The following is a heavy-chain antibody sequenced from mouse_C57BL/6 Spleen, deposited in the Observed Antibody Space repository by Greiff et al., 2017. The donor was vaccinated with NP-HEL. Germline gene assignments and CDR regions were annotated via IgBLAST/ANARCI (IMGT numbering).Heavy chain of an antibody. Sequence: VKLQESGAELVRPGASVTLSCKASGYTFTDYEMHWVKQTPVHGLEWIGAIDPETGGTAYNQKFKGKAILTADKSSSTAYMELRSLTSEDSAVYYCTREELLLRWGWYFDVWGTGTTVTVSS. CDR1: GYTFTDYE. CDR2: IDPETGGT. CDR3: TREELLLRWGWYFDV. J-gene: IGHJ1*03. V-gene: IGHV1-15*01. D-gene: IGHD1-1*01.